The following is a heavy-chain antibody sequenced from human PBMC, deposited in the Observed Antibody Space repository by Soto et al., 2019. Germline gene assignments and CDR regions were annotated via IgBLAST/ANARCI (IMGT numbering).Heavy chain of an antibody. Sequence: GGSLRLSCAASGFTFSSYGMHWVRQAPGKGLEWVAVISYDGSNKYYADSVKGRFTISRDNSKNTLYLQMNSLRAEDTAVYYCAKDGMGIVVVTSHIFDYWGQGTLVTVSS. V-gene: IGHV3-30*18. CDR3: AKDGMGIVVVTSHIFDY. CDR2: ISYDGSNK. D-gene: IGHD3-22*01. CDR1: GFTFSSYG. J-gene: IGHJ4*02.